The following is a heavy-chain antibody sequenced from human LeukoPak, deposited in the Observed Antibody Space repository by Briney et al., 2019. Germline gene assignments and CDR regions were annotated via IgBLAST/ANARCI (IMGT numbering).Heavy chain of an antibody. CDR3: ATEVRGVSQDPDYYGMDV. D-gene: IGHD3-10*01. J-gene: IGHJ6*02. CDR1: GYTFTGYY. CDR2: INANSGGT. Sequence: ASVKVSCKASGYTFTGYYMHWVRQAPGQGLEWMGWINANSGGTNYAQKFQGRVTMTRDTSISTAYMELSRLRSDDTAVYYCATEVRGVSQDPDYYGMDVWGQGTTVTVSS. V-gene: IGHV1-2*02.